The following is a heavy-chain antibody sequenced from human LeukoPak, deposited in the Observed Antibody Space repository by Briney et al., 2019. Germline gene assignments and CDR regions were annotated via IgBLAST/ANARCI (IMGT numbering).Heavy chain of an antibody. CDR1: GFTFDDYA. D-gene: IGHD5-24*01. CDR2: NGFSK. J-gene: IGHJ3*02. CDR3: AKDRRRDGFTFAFDI. V-gene: IGHV3-30*18. Sequence: PGGSLRLSCAASGFTFDDYAMHWVRQAPGKGLEWVAVNGFSKYYADSVKGRFTISRDNSKNTLYLQMNSLRADDTAVYYCAKDRRRDGFTFAFDIWGQGTMVTVSS.